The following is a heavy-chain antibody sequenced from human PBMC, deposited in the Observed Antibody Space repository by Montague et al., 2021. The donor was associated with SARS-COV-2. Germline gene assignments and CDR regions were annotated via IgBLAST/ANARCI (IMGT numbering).Heavy chain of an antibody. Sequence: CAISGDSVSSNSATWNWVRQSPSRGLEWLGRTCYRSKWYNDYAVSVRGRVTINPGTSKNQFSLQLNSVTPEDTAIYYCTSGREGNYNVMDVWGQGTTVTVSS. CDR3: TSGREGNYNVMDV. D-gene: IGHD1-1*01. V-gene: IGHV6-1*01. CDR1: GDSVSSNSAT. J-gene: IGHJ6*02. CDR2: TCYRSKWYN.